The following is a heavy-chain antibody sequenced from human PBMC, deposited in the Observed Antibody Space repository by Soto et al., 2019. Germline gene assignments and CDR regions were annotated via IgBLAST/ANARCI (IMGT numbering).Heavy chain of an antibody. CDR3: ARDLDDFWSGPVDY. J-gene: IGHJ4*02. Sequence: GPSVKVSCKASGYTFTSYGISWVRQAPGQGLEWMGWISAYNGNTNYAQKLQGRVTMTTDTSTSTAYMELRSLRSDDTAVYYCARDLDDFWSGPVDYWGQGTLVTVSS. D-gene: IGHD3-3*01. CDR2: ISAYNGNT. CDR1: GYTFTSYG. V-gene: IGHV1-18*01.